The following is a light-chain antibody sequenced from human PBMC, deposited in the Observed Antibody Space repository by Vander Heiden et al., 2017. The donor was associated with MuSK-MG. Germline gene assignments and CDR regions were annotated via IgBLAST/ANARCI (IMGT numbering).Light chain of an antibody. J-gene: IGKJ5*01. CDR2: GAV. V-gene: IGKV3-15*01. CDR3: QQYNKWPPIT. Sequence: EIVMTQSPATLSVSPGERATLSCRASQSISDKLAWYQQKPGQAPRLLIYGAVFRATGIPARFSGSGSGTEFTLSISSLQSEDFAVYYCQQYNKWPPITFGQGTRLEIK. CDR1: QSISDK.